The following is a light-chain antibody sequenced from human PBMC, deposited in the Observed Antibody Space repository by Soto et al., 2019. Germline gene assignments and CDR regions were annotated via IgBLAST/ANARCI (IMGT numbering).Light chain of an antibody. J-gene: IGLJ2*01. CDR1: SSDVGGYNY. V-gene: IGLV2-14*01. Sequence: QSALTQPASVSGSPGQSITISCTGTSSDVGGYNYVCWYQQHPGKAPKLMIYDVSNRPSGVSNRFSGSKSGNTASLTISGLQAEDEGDYYCSSYTSSSSTPVFGGGTKVTVL. CDR2: DVS. CDR3: SSYTSSSSTPV.